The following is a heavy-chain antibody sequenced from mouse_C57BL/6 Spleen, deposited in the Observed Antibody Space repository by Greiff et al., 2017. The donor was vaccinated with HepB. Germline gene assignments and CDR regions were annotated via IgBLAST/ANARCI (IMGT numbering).Heavy chain of an antibody. CDR1: GYTFTSYW. CDR2: IDPSDSET. Sequence: VKLQQPGAELVRPGSSVKLSCKASGYTFTSYWMHWVKQRPIQGLEWIGNIDPSDSETHYNQKFKDKATLTVDKSSSTAYMQLSSLTSEDSAVYYCAREGDYDGYFDVWGTGTTVTVSS. J-gene: IGHJ1*03. V-gene: IGHV1-52*01. D-gene: IGHD2-4*01. CDR3: AREGDYDGYFDV.